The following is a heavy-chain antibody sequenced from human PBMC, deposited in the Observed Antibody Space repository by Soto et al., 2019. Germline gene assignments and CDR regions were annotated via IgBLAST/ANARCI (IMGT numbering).Heavy chain of an antibody. CDR2: ISSRSSNI. CDR3: ASLPDVTTYHFDY. J-gene: IGHJ4*02. Sequence: EVQLVESAGGLVQPGGSLRLSCAASGVTCSTYSMNWVRQAPGKGMEWLSYISSRSSNIYYADSVQGRCNISRDTAKNSLFLQVNSLRDEDTAVYYCASLPDVTTYHFDYWGQGNPVTVSS. CDR1: GVTCSTYS. D-gene: IGHD1-1*01. V-gene: IGHV3-48*02.